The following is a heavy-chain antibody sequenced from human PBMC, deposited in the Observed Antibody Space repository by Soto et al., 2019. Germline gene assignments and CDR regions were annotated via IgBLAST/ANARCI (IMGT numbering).Heavy chain of an antibody. Sequence: HPGGSLRLSCAASGFTFSSYAMSWVRQAPGKGLEWVSAISGSGGSTYYADSVKGRFTISRDNSKNTLYLQMNSLRAEDTAVYYCAKDIGYCSGGSCDEYFQHWGQGTLVTVSS. D-gene: IGHD2-15*01. V-gene: IGHV3-23*01. CDR3: AKDIGYCSGGSCDEYFQH. J-gene: IGHJ1*01. CDR1: GFTFSSYA. CDR2: ISGSGGST.